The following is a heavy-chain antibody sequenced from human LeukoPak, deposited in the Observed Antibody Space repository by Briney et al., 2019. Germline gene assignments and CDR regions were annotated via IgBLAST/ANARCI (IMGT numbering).Heavy chain of an antibody. CDR2: ISDAGNNE. CDR3: AKVESSGWYSIDY. CDR1: GFTFSSYV. Sequence: GGSLRLSCAASGFTFSSYVMHWVRQAPGKGLEWVAVISDAGNNEYCADSVKGRFTISRDNPKNTLYLQMNSLRAEDTAVYYCAKVESSGWYSIDYWGQGTLVTVSS. V-gene: IGHV3-30*18. J-gene: IGHJ4*02. D-gene: IGHD6-19*01.